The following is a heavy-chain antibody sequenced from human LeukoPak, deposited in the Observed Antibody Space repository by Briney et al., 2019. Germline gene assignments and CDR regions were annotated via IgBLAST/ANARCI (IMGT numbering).Heavy chain of an antibody. CDR1: GDSVSSNSAA. Sequence: SQTLSLTCAISGDSVSSNSAAWNWIRQSPSRGLEWLGRTYYRSKWYNDYAVSVKSRITINPDTSKNQFSLQLNSVTPEDTAVYYCARDNYYDSSGYYEMTMDVWGRGTTVTVSS. CDR3: ARDNYYDSSGYYEMTMDV. J-gene: IGHJ6*03. CDR2: TYYRSKWYN. D-gene: IGHD3-22*01. V-gene: IGHV6-1*01.